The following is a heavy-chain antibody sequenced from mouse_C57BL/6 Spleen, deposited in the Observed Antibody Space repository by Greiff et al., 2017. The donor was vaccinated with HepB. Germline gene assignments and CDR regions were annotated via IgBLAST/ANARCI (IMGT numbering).Heavy chain of an antibody. CDR1: GYTFTDYN. CDR2: INPNNGGT. V-gene: IGHV1-18*01. J-gene: IGHJ4*01. D-gene: IGHD1-1*01. CDR3: ARYEVLRQGYYAMDY. Sequence: EVMLVESGPELVKPGASVKIPCKASGYTFTDYNMDWVKQSHGKSLEWIGDINPNNGGTIYNQKFKGKATLTVDKSSSTAYMELRSLTSEDTAVYYCARYEVLRQGYYAMDYWGQGTSVTVSS.